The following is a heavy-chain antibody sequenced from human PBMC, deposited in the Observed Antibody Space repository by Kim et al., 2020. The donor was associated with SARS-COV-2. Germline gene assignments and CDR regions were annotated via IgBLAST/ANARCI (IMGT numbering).Heavy chain of an antibody. CDR2: VSLTRGAT. CDR3: SHRPDVDYFSL. CDR1: GYTFNDYF. V-gene: IGHV1-2*02. D-gene: IGHD4-17*01. J-gene: IGHJ3*01. Sequence: ASVKVSCKTSGYTFNDYFIQWVRQAPGQGLEWMGWVSLTRGATEFAQKFRGRVTLTRDSSINTAYMELTGLRFDDTAVYYCSHRPDVDYFSLWGQGTMVT.